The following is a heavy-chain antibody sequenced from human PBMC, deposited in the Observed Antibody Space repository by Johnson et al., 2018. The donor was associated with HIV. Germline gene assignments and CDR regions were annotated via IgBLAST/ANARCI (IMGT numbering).Heavy chain of an antibody. J-gene: IGHJ3*02. D-gene: IGHD6-19*01. CDR1: RFTFSSYG. CDR2: VSGSGGST. CDR3: AKGDYSSGWYNGAFDI. Sequence: VLLLESGGGLVQPGGSLRLSCAASRFTFSSYGMSWVRQAPGKGLEWVSGVSGSGGSTYYADSVKGRFTISRDNSKNTLSLQMNSLRAEDTAVYYCAKGDYSSGWYNGAFDIWGQGTVVTVSS. V-gene: IGHV3-23*01.